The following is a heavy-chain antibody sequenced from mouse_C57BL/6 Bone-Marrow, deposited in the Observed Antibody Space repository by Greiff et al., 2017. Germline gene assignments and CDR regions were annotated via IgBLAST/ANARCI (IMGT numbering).Heavy chain of an antibody. J-gene: IGHJ2*01. V-gene: IGHV1-62-2*01. D-gene: IGHD2-4*01. CDR3: ARHERYYDYEGYFDY. CDR2: FYPGSGSI. Sequence: VQLQQSGAELVKPGASVKLSCKASGYIFTEYTIHWVKQRSGQGLEWIGWFYPGSGSIKYNERFKDKATLTADKSSNTFYMELSRLPSEDSAVYFCARHERYYDYEGYFDYWGQGTTLTVSS. CDR1: GYIFTEYT.